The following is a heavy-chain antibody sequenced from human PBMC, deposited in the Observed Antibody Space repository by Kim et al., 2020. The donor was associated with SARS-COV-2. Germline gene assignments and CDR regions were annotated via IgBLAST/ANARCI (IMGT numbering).Heavy chain of an antibody. CDR1: GFTFSSYG. J-gene: IGHJ4*01. CDR3: AKGYDILTGYYGEGFDY. Sequence: GGSLRLSCAASGFTFSSYGMHWVRQAPGKGLEWVAVISYDGSNKYYADSVKGRFTISRDNSKNTLYLQMNSLRAEDTAAYYCAKGYDILTGYYGEGFDY. CDR2: ISYDGSNK. V-gene: IGHV3-30*18. D-gene: IGHD3-9*01.